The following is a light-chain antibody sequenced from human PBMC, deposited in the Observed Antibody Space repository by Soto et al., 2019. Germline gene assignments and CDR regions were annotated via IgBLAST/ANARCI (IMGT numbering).Light chain of an antibody. CDR1: HSVSGN. J-gene: IGKJ3*01. CDR3: QQRSSWPFT. Sequence: EIVLTQSPATLSVSPGERATLSCRASHSVSGNLAWYQQKPGQAPRLLIYATSNRATGIPARFSGSGSGTDFTLTISSLEPEDFAVYYCQQRSSWPFTFGPGTKVDIK. V-gene: IGKV3-11*01. CDR2: ATS.